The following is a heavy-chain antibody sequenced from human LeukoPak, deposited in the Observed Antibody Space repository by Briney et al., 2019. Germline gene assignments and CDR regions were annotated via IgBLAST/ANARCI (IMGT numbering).Heavy chain of an antibody. V-gene: IGHV4-59*01. CDR2: IYYSGST. J-gene: IGHJ4*02. CDR1: GGSISSYY. D-gene: IGHD6-19*01. CDR3: ARGYSSGQYYFEY. Sequence: SETLSLTCTVSGGSISSYYWSWIRQPPGKGLEWIGYIYYSGSTNYNPSLKSRVTISVDTSNNQFSLKLSSVTAADTAVYYCARGYSSGQYYFEYWGRGTLVTVSS.